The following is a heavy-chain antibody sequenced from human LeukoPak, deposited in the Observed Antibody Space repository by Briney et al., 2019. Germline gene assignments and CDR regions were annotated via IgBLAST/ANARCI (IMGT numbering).Heavy chain of an antibody. D-gene: IGHD4-17*01. CDR1: GGSFSGYY. CDR3: ARDLAGDYGLYNWFAP. CDR2: INHSGST. Sequence: SETLSLTCAVYGGSFSGYYWSWIRQPPGKGLGWIGEINHSGSTNDSPFLKSRVSISLDKSKSQFSLTLSSVTAADTAVYHRARDLAGDYGLYNWFAPWGPGTLVTVSS. J-gene: IGHJ5*02. V-gene: IGHV4-34*01.